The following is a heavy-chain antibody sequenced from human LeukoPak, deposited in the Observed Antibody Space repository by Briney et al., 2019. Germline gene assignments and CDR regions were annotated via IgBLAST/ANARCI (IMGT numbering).Heavy chain of an antibody. Sequence: ASVKVSCKASGYTFTGYYMHWVRQAPGQGLEWMGWINPNSGGTNYAQKFKGRVTMTRDTSISTAYMELSRLRSDDTAVYYCASILVYGDYGRYWGQGTLLTVSS. CDR1: GYTFTGYY. V-gene: IGHV1-2*02. CDR2: INPNSGGT. D-gene: IGHD4-17*01. CDR3: ASILVYGDYGRY. J-gene: IGHJ4*02.